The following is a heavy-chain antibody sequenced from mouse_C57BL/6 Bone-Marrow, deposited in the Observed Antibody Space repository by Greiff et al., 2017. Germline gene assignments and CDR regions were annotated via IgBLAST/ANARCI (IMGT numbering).Heavy chain of an antibody. CDR1: GFPFSDFG. Sequence: EVKLVESGGGLVKPGGSLKLSCAASGFPFSDFGMHWVRQAPEKGLEWVAYISSGSSTIYYADTVKGRFTISRDNAKNTLFLQMTSLRSEYTAMYYCARGGTVVATGAMDYWGQGTSVTGSS. J-gene: IGHJ4*01. CDR2: ISSGSSTI. D-gene: IGHD1-1*01. V-gene: IGHV5-17*01. CDR3: ARGGTVVATGAMDY.